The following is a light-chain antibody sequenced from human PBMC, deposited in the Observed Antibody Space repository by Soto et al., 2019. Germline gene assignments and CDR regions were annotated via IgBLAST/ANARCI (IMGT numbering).Light chain of an antibody. CDR3: QQHHSTPLT. CDR2: WAS. CDR1: QSLLFSTNNKNY. Sequence: IVMTQSPDSLAVSLGERTTIHCKSSQSLLFSTNNKNYFAWYQQKPGQPPKLLIYWASTRESGVPDRFSGSGSGTDFTLTISNLQAEDVAVYYCQQHHSTPLTFGQGTRLEIK. J-gene: IGKJ5*01. V-gene: IGKV4-1*01.